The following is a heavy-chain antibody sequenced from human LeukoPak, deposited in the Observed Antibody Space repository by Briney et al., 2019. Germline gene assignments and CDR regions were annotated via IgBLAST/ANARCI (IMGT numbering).Heavy chain of an antibody. J-gene: IGHJ4*02. CDR3: ATHGPTGYYDDY. V-gene: IGHV1-24*01. CDR2: FDPEDGET. CDR1: GYSLTELS. Sequence: ASVKVSCKVSGYSLTELSMHWVRQAPGKGLEWMGGFDPEDGETIYARKFQGRVTMTEDTSTDTAYMELSSLRSEDTAVYYCATHGPTGYYDDYWGQGTLVTVSS. D-gene: IGHD3-22*01.